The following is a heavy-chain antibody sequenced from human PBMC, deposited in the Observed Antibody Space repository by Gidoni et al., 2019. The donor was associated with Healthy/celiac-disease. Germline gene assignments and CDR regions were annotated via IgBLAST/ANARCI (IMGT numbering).Heavy chain of an antibody. CDR3: ARRPGIAVAGFDY. J-gene: IGHJ4*02. V-gene: IGHV4-31*03. CDR2: IYYSGRT. D-gene: IGHD6-19*01. Sequence: QVQLQESGPGLVKPSPTLSLTCPVSGGSISSGGYYWSWIRQHPGKGLDWMGYIYYSGRTYYNPSLKSRVTISVDTSKNQFSLKLSSGTAADTAVYYCARRPGIAVAGFDYWGQGTLVTVSS. CDR1: GGSISSGGYY.